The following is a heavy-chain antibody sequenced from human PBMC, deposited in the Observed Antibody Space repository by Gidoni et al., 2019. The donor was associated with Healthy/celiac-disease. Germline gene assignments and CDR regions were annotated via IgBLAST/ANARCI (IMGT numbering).Heavy chain of an antibody. D-gene: IGHD4-4*01. CDR2: IYHSGST. Sequence: QVQLQESGPGLVKPSETLSLTCAVSGYSISSGYYWGWIRQPPGKGLEWIGSIYHSGSTYYNPSLKSRVTISVDTSKNQFSLKLSSVTAADTAVYYCARDGTQEDSNYPGYFDLWGRGTLVTVSS. CDR1: GYSISSGYY. CDR3: ARDGTQEDSNYPGYFDL. V-gene: IGHV4-38-2*02. J-gene: IGHJ2*01.